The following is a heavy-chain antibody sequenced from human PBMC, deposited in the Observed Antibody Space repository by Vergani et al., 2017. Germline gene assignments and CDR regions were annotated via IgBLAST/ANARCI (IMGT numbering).Heavy chain of an antibody. CDR1: GDSISSYY. Sequence: QVQLQESGPGLVKPSETLSLTCTVSGDSISSYYWSWIRQPPGKGLEWIGYIYYSGSTNYNPSLKSRVTISVDTSKNQFSLKLSSVTAADTAVYYCARISAGITIFGVVTNARFDYWGQGTLVTVSS. CDR3: ARISAGITIFGVVTNARFDY. V-gene: IGHV4-59*01. D-gene: IGHD3-3*01. CDR2: IYYSGST. J-gene: IGHJ4*02.